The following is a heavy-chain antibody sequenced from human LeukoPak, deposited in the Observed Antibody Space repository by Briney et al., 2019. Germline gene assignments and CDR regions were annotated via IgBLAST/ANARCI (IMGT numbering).Heavy chain of an antibody. CDR1: EFTFSDYY. V-gene: IGHV3-11*01. CDR3: ARVGLGYTPSDY. J-gene: IGHJ4*02. CDR2: ISSSGSTI. D-gene: IGHD3/OR15-3a*01. Sequence: GGSQRLSCAASEFTFSDYYMSWIRQAPGKGLEWVSYISSSGSTIYYADSVKGRFTISRDNAKNSLYLQMNSLRADDTAVYYCARVGLGYTPSDYWGQGTLVTVSS.